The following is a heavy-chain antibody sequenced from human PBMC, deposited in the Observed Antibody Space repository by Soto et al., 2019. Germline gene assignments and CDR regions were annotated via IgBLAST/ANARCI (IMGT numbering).Heavy chain of an antibody. Sequence: GASVKVSCKAPRVAFSKFIVTWVRQAPGLGLEWVGGIIPIFGTANYAQKFQGRVTITADESTSTPYMEVNNLRSEDTAVYYCAKVRYSSPMGYYYGMDVWGQGTTGTVSS. CDR3: AKVRYSSPMGYYYGMDV. V-gene: IGHV1-69*13. J-gene: IGHJ6*02. D-gene: IGHD6-19*01. CDR2: IIPIFGTA. CDR1: RVAFSKFI.